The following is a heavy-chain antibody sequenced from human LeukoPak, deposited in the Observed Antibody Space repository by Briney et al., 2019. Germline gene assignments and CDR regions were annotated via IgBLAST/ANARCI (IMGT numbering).Heavy chain of an antibody. CDR2: INPNSGGT. CDR3: ARDMITFGGVIVAAAYYFDY. Sequence: ASVKVSCKASGYTFTGYYMHWVRQAPGQGLEWMGWINPNSGGTNYAQKFQGRVTMTRDTSISTAYMELSRLRSDDTAVYYCARDMITFGGVIVAAAYYFDYWGQGTLVTVSS. J-gene: IGHJ4*02. D-gene: IGHD3-16*02. V-gene: IGHV1-2*02. CDR1: GYTFTGYY.